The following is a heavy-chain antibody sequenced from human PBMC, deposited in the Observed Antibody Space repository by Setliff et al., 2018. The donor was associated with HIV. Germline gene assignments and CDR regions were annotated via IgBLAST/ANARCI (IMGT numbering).Heavy chain of an antibody. D-gene: IGHD3-22*01. V-gene: IGHV4-39*01. CDR2: IHDSGRT. CDR3: ASRIYYYDESRVLREEGFVP. Sequence: PSETLSLTCTVSGGSISSANYYWSWIRQPPGKGLEWIGSIHDSGRTYYNPSLKSRVTISVDTSKNQFSLKLTSVTAADTAMYYCASRIYYYDESRVLREEGFVPWGQGTLVTVSS. CDR1: GGSISSANYY. J-gene: IGHJ5*02.